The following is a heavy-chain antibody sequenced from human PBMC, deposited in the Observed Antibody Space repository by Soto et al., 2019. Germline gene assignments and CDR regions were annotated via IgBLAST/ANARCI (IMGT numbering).Heavy chain of an antibody. CDR1: GYSFNSYA. D-gene: IGHD1-26*01. CDR3: ARDRLGHYYYYGMDV. CDR2: INTGNGNT. Sequence: ALVKVSCKASGYSFNSYALHWVRQAPGQRLEWMGWINTGNGNTKYSQKFQGRVTITWDTSASTAYMELSSLKSEDTAVYYCARDRLGHYYYYGMDVWGQGTTVTVSS. V-gene: IGHV1-3*04. J-gene: IGHJ6*02.